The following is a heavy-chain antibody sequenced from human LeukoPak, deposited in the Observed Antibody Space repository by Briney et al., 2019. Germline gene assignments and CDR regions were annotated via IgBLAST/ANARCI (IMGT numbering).Heavy chain of an antibody. CDR3: ARRGYFDSSGYYSDGFDS. J-gene: IGHJ4*02. CDR2: IYYSGST. CDR1: GGSISSSSYY. D-gene: IGHD3-22*01. Sequence: PSETLSLTCTVSGGSISSSSYYWGWIRQPPGKGLEWIGSIYYSGSTYYNPSLKSRVTISVDTSKNQFSLNLSSVTAADTAVYYCARRGYFDSSGYYSDGFDSWGQGTLVTVSS. V-gene: IGHV4-39*07.